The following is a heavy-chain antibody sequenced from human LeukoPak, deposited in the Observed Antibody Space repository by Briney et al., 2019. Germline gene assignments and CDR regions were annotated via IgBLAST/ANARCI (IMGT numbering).Heavy chain of an antibody. V-gene: IGHV4-59*08. CDR1: GGAISSYY. D-gene: IGHD6-13*01. J-gene: IGHJ4*02. CDR2: IYYSGST. CDR3: ARLVFEAAAAARFDY. Sequence: SETLSLTCTVSGGAISSYYWSWIRQPPGKGLEWIGYIYYSGSTNYNPSLKSRVTISVDTSKNQFSLKLSSVTAADTAVYYCARLVFEAAAAARFDYWGQGTLVTVSS.